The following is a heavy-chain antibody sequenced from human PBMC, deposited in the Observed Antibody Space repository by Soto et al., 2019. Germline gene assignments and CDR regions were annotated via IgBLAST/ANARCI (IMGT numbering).Heavy chain of an antibody. CDR3: ARIYYYGSGNFFDY. CDR1: GGSVSSGSYY. V-gene: IGHV4-61*01. J-gene: IGHJ4*02. Sequence: QVQLQESGPGLVKPSETLSLTCTVSGGSVSSGSYYWSWIRQPPGKGLEWIGYIYYSGSTNYNPSLKSRVTTSVDTSKNQFSLKLSSVTAADTAVYYCARIYYYGSGNFFDYWGQGTLVTVSS. D-gene: IGHD3-10*01. CDR2: IYYSGST.